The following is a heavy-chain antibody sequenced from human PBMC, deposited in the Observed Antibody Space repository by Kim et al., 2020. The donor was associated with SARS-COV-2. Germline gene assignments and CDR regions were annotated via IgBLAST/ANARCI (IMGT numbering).Heavy chain of an antibody. D-gene: IGHD2-15*01. CDR2: ISYDGSLK. V-gene: IGHV3-30*04. Sequence: GGSLRLSCAASGFAFSYYAIHWVRQAPGKGLEWVAVISYDGSLKYYADSVKGRFTISRDNSKSTLYLQMNSLRGEDTAVYYCARDLAPVVALSLYHYYGLDVWGQGTTVTVSS. CDR3: ARDLAPVVALSLYHYYGLDV. CDR1: GFAFSYYA. J-gene: IGHJ6*02.